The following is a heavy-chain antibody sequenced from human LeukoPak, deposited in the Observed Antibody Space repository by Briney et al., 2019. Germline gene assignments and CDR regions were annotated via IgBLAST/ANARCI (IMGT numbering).Heavy chain of an antibody. V-gene: IGHV4-39*07. J-gene: IGHJ4*02. Sequence: NASETLSLTCTVSGGSINNSTYYWGWIRQPPGKGLEWIGSISNSGSTYYNPSLKSRLTTSLDTSKNQFSLELRSVTAADTAVYYCARDYVVDSTLVAFFDYWGQGMLVTVTP. CDR2: ISNSGST. CDR3: ARDYVVDSTLVAFFDY. CDR1: GGSINNSTYY. D-gene: IGHD2-8*02.